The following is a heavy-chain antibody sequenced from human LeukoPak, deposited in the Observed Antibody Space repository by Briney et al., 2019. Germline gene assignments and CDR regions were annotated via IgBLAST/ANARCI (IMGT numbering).Heavy chain of an antibody. CDR1: GFTFSSYG. D-gene: IGHD4-17*01. J-gene: IGHJ4*02. V-gene: IGHV3-30*02. CDR2: IQYNGGNK. CDR3: AKDYDYGDYATDY. Sequence: PGGSLRLSCAASGFTFSSYGMHWVRQAPGKGLEWVAFIQYNGGNKYYADSMKGRFTISRDNSKNTVYLQMNNLRVEDTAVYYCAKDYDYGDYATDYWGQGTLVTVSS.